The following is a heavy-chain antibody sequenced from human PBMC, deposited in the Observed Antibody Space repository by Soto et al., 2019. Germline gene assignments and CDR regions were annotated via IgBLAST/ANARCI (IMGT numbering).Heavy chain of an antibody. CDR1: GGSISSSSYY. Sequence: SETLSLTCTVSGGSISSSSYYWGWIRQPPGKRLEWIGSIYYSGSTYYNPSLKSRVTISVDTSKNQFSLKLSSVTAADTAVYYCAEQGYSYGYSLHYYYGMDVWGQGTTVTVSS. CDR3: AEQGYSYGYSLHYYYGMDV. V-gene: IGHV4-39*01. CDR2: IYYSGST. D-gene: IGHD5-18*01. J-gene: IGHJ6*02.